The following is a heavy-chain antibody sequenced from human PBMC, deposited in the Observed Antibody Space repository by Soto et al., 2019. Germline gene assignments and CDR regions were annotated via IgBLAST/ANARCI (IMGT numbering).Heavy chain of an antibody. V-gene: IGHV3-48*02. Sequence: PGGSLRLSCAASGFTYSSYSMNWVRQAPGKGLEWVSYISRSSSTIYYADSVKGRFTISRDNAKNSLYLKKNNLRDEDTAVYYCASTDYDFIGYYGMDVWGQGTTVTVSS. CDR2: ISRSSSTI. CDR3: ASTDYDFIGYYGMDV. CDR1: GFTYSSYS. J-gene: IGHJ6*02. D-gene: IGHD3-3*01.